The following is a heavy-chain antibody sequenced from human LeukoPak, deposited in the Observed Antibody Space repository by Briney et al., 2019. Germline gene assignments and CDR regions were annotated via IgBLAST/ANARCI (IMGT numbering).Heavy chain of an antibody. Sequence: GGSLRLSCAASGFTFSSYAMSWVRQAPGKGLEWVSAISGSGGSTYYADSVKGRFTISRGNSKNTLYLQMNSMRAEDTAVYYCAKDPYYYDSSGYRYFDYWGQGTLLTVSS. D-gene: IGHD3-22*01. CDR2: ISGSGGST. V-gene: IGHV3-23*01. CDR1: GFTFSSYA. CDR3: AKDPYYYDSSGYRYFDY. J-gene: IGHJ4*02.